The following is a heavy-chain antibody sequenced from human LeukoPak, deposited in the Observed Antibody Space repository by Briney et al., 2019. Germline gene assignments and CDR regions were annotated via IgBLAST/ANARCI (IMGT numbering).Heavy chain of an antibody. CDR2: ISSNGGST. D-gene: IGHD3-22*01. CDR3: ARDSLPDYYDSSGSQGAFDY. CDR1: GFTFSSYA. V-gene: IGHV3-64*01. Sequence: GGSLRLSCAASGFTFSSYAMHWVRQAPGKGLEYVSAISSNGGSTYYANSVKGRLTISRDNSKNTLYLQMGSLRAEDMAVYYCARDSLPDYYDSSGSQGAFDYWGQGTLVTVSS. J-gene: IGHJ4*02.